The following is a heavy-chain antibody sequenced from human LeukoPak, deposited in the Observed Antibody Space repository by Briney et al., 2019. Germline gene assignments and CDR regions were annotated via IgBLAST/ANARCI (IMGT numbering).Heavy chain of an antibody. CDR3: VRDDISIDRDTFDI. CDR1: GYTFNDYY. CDR2: INPKSGGT. V-gene: IGHV1-2*02. Sequence: ASVKVSCKASGYTFNDYYIQWVRQALGQGLEWMGWINPKSGGTKSERKFQGRLTMTSDTPIHAANIELSRLRSDDTPVYYCVRDDISIDRDTFDIWGKGTMVT. J-gene: IGHJ3*02. D-gene: IGHD2-21*01.